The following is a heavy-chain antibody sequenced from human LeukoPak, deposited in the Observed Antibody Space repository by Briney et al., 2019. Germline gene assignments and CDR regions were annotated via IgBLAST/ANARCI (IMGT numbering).Heavy chain of an antibody. Sequence: PGGSLRLSCAASGFTFDDYGMSWVRQAPGKGLEWVSGINWNGGSTGYADSVKGRFTISRDNAKNSLYLQMNSLRAEDTALYHCARCGSGWIYYYYGMDVWGQGTTVTVSS. CDR3: ARCGSGWIYYYYGMDV. J-gene: IGHJ6*02. CDR1: GFTFDDYG. V-gene: IGHV3-20*01. D-gene: IGHD6-19*01. CDR2: INWNGGST.